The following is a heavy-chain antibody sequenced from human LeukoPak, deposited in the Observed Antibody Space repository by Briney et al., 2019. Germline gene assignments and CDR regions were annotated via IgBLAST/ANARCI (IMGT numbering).Heavy chain of an antibody. Sequence: GGSLRLSCVASGFTFRTNGMHWVRQAPGKGLEWVAFVRYEGTEKYYVDSVKGRFTISRDNFKNTLYLQMNSLRAEDTAVYYCAKDIALYREPLEYWGQGTLVTVSS. CDR3: AKDIALYREPLEY. V-gene: IGHV3-30*02. J-gene: IGHJ4*02. CDR2: VRYEGTEK. CDR1: GFTFRTNG. D-gene: IGHD1-26*01.